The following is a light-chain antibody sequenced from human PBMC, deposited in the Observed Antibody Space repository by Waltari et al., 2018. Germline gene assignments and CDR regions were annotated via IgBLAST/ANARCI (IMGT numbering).Light chain of an antibody. CDR1: SGNVGVYNR. Sequence: QSALPQPASVPGSPGQPTTISCPGTSGNVGVYNRASGYQQHPGKAPKLIIYEVSKRPSGVSNRFSGSKSGNTASLTISGLQAEDEADYYCSSYTSSSSPVVFGGGTKLTVL. J-gene: IGLJ2*01. CDR3: SSYTSSSSPVV. V-gene: IGLV2-14*01. CDR2: EVS.